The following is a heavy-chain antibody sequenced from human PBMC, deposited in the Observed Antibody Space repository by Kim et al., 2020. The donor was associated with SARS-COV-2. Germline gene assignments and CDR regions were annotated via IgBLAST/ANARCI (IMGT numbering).Heavy chain of an antibody. Sequence: GGSLRLSCAASGFTFDDYAMHWVRQAPGKGLEWVSGISWNSGSIGYADSVKGRFTISRDNAKNSLYLQMNSLRAEDTALYYCAKVVMRWLQFPQFDYWGQGTLVTVSS. D-gene: IGHD5-12*01. J-gene: IGHJ4*02. CDR1: GFTFDDYA. CDR2: ISWNSGSI. V-gene: IGHV3-9*01. CDR3: AKVVMRWLQFPQFDY.